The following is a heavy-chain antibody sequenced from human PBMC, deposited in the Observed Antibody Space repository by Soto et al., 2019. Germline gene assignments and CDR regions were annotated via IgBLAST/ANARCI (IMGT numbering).Heavy chain of an antibody. CDR2: INWNGGYT. CDR3: ASVGVLSVAVNYCDS. J-gene: IGHJ4*02. Sequence: EVQLVESGGGVVRPGGSLRLSCTASGFTFDDYGMSWVRRAPGKGLEWVSGINWNGGYTGYVDSVKGRFTISRDSAKNSLYLEMNSLSAEDTALYYCASVGVLSVAVNYCDSWGEGTLVTVSS. CDR1: GFTFDDYG. V-gene: IGHV3-20*04. D-gene: IGHD6-19*01.